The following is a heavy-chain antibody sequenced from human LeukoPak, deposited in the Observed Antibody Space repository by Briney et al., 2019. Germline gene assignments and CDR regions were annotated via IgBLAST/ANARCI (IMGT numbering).Heavy chain of an antibody. CDR1: GYTFTDYY. V-gene: IGHV1-2*02. CDR2: INPNSGGT. CDR3: ARTYSSSPADYFDY. J-gene: IGHJ4*02. D-gene: IGHD6-6*01. Sequence: GASVKVSCKASGYTFTDYYMHWVRQAPGQGLERMRWINPNSGGTNYAQKFQGRVTMTRDTSISTAYMELSRLTSDDTAMCYCARTYSSSPADYFDYWGQGTLVTVSS.